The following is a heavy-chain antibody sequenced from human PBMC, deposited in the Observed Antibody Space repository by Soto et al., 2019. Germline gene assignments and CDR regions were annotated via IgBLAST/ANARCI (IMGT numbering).Heavy chain of an antibody. CDR2: LSGGGGST. J-gene: IGHJ4*02. CDR3: AKDRNGILRYFDWSFDY. D-gene: IGHD3-9*01. V-gene: IGHV3-23*01. CDR1: GFTFSSYA. Sequence: PGGSLRLSCAASGFTFSSYAMSWVRQAPGKGLEWVSALSGGGGSTYYADSVKGRFTISRDNSKNTLYLQMNSLRAEDTALYYCAKDRNGILRYFDWSFDYWGQGTLVTRLL.